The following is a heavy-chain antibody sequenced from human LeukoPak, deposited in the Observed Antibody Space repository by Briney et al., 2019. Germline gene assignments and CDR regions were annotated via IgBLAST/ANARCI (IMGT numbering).Heavy chain of an antibody. D-gene: IGHD2-2*01. J-gene: IGHJ4*02. Sequence: GGSLRLSCAASGFTFSTYGMNWVRQAPGKGPEWVSSISSSSGYIYYADSVKGRFTISRDNAKNSLYLQLNSLRAEDTAVYYCVNDCSSSSCYDYWGQGTLVTVSS. CDR1: GFTFSTYG. V-gene: IGHV3-21*01. CDR3: VNDCSSSSCYDY. CDR2: ISSSSGYI.